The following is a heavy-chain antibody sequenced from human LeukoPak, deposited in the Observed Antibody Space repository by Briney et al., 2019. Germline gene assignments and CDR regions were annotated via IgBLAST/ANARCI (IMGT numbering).Heavy chain of an antibody. CDR3: ARSFSSGYYSSYYFDY. J-gene: IGHJ4*02. D-gene: IGHD3-22*01. V-gene: IGHV4-61*08. Sequence: SETLSLTCTVSGGSISSGGHYWSWIRQPPGKGLEWIGYIYYSGSTNYNPSLKSRVTISVDTSKNQFSLKLSSVTAADTAVYYCARSFSSGYYSSYYFDYWGQGTLVTVSS. CDR2: IYYSGST. CDR1: GGSISSGGHY.